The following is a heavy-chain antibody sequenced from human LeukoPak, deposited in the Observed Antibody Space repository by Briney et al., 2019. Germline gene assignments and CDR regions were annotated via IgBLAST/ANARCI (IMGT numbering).Heavy chain of an antibody. CDR2: INHSGST. CDR1: GGSFSGDY. Sequence: SETLSLTCAVYGGSFSGDYWSWIRQPPGKGLEWIGEINHSGSTNYNPSLKSRVTISVDTSKNQFSLKLSSVTAADTAVYYCARTYSSSWSSPPYFDYWGQGTLVTVSS. V-gene: IGHV4-34*01. CDR3: ARTYSSSWSSPPYFDY. D-gene: IGHD6-13*01. J-gene: IGHJ4*02.